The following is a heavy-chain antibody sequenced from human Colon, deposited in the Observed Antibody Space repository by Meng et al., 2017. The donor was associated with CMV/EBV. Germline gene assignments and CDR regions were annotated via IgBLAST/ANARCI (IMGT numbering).Heavy chain of an antibody. CDR1: GASITSYY. D-gene: IGHD3-10*01. Sequence: VQVRGSGPGLVKPSETLSLTCTVSGASITSYYWSWIRQPAGKGLEWIGRVYISGNTNYNPSLKSRVTMSIDTSKNQLSLNIRSVTAADTAVYYCARDSNLSGLAYWGQGTLVTVSS. CDR2: VYISGNT. V-gene: IGHV4-4*07. J-gene: IGHJ4*02. CDR3: ARDSNLSGLAY.